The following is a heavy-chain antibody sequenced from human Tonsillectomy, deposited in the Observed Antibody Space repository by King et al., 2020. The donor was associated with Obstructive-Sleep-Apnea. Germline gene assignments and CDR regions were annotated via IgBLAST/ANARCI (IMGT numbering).Heavy chain of an antibody. V-gene: IGHV3-48*04. Sequence: VQLVESGGGLVQPGGSLRLSCAASGFTFSSYSMNWVRQAPGKGLEWGSYISSSSSTIYYADSVKGRFTISRDNAKNSLYLQMNSLRAEDTAVYYCALTPVDYWGQGTLVTVSS. CDR3: ALTPVDY. CDR1: GFTFSSYS. CDR2: ISSSSSTI. J-gene: IGHJ4*02.